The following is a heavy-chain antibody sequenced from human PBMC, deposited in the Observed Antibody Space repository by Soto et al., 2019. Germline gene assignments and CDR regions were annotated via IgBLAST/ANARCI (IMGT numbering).Heavy chain of an antibody. V-gene: IGHV1-8*01. CDR1: GYTFTSYD. CDR3: ARVLYYYGSGSYYFFDY. Sequence: GASAKVSCKASGYTFTSYDINWVRQATGQRLERMGWMNPNSGNTGYAQKFQGRVTMTRNTSISTAYMELSSLRSEDTAVYFCARVLYYYGSGSYYFFDYWGQGTLVTVSS. D-gene: IGHD3-10*01. CDR2: MNPNSGNT. J-gene: IGHJ4*02.